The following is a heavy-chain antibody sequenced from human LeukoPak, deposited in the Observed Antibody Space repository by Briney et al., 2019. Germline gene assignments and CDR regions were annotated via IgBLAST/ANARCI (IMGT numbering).Heavy chain of an antibody. V-gene: IGHV1-46*01. Sequence: ASVKVSCEAFGYSLTNYYVHWVRQAPGQGLEWMGEINPSGGSTSYAQKFQGRITVTRDTYTNTVYMDLSSLRSEDTATHYCARGAPTTRIGAGRFDYWGQGSLLTVAS. J-gene: IGHJ4*02. CDR3: ARGAPTTRIGAGRFDY. CDR1: GYSLTNYY. CDR2: INPSGGST. D-gene: IGHD5-12*01.